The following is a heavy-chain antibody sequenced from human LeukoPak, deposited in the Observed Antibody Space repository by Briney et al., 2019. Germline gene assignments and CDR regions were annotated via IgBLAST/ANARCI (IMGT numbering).Heavy chain of an antibody. CDR1: GFTFSGYS. J-gene: IGHJ4*02. CDR2: VSTTGYYV. CDR3: ARGGDCGTTSCYYFDF. Sequence: GSLRLSCAAAGFTFSGYSMNWVRQAPGKGLEWVSSVSTTGYYVYYADSVKGRFSISRDNAKNSLYLQMNSLRAEDTAVYYCARGGDCGTTSCYYFDFWGQGTRVTVSS. V-gene: IGHV3-21*01. D-gene: IGHD2-2*01.